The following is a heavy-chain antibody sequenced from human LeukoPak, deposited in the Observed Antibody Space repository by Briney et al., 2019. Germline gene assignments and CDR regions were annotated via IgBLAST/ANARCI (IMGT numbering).Heavy chain of an antibody. D-gene: IGHD1-26*01. Sequence: GGSLRLSCAASGFTFSSYGMHWVRHAPGKGLEWVSLISWDGGSTYYADSVKGRFTISRDNSKNSLYLQMNSLRTEDTALYYCAKDIRGEPGAGGYYYYMDVWGKGTTVTVSS. V-gene: IGHV3-43*01. CDR3: AKDIRGEPGAGGYYYYMDV. J-gene: IGHJ6*03. CDR1: GFTFSSYG. CDR2: ISWDGGST.